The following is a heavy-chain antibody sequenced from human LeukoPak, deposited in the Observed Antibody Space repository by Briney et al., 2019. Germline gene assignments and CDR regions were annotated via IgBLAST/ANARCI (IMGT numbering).Heavy chain of an antibody. CDR2: IYTSGST. CDR1: GGSISSGSYY. CDR3: ARLSFPWFDP. J-gene: IGHJ5*02. Sequence: KPSETLSLTCTVSGGSISSGSYYWSWIRQPAGKGLEWIGRIYTSGSTNYNPSLKSRVTISVDTSKNQFSLKLSSVTAADTAVYYCARLSFPWFDPWGQGTLVTVSS. V-gene: IGHV4-61*02.